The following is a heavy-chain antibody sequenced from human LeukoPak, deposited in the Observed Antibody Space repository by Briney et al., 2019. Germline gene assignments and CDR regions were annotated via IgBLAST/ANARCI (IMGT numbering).Heavy chain of an antibody. J-gene: IGHJ4*02. CDR3: TRENWIGDSSGYHDY. CDR2: IRSKAYGGTA. D-gene: IGHD3-22*01. Sequence: TGGSLRLSCTASGFTFGDYAMSWVRQAPGKGLEWVGFIRSKAYGGTAEYAASVKDRFTISRDDSKSIAYLQMNSLKTEDTAVYYCTRENWIGDSSGYHDYWGQGTLVTVSS. V-gene: IGHV3-49*04. CDR1: GFTFGDYA.